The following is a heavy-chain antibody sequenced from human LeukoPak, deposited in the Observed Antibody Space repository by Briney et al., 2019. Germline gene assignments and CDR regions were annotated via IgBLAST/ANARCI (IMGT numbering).Heavy chain of an antibody. Sequence: SETLSLTCTVSGASVGSAGYYWSWIRQPPGGGLEWIGYIYYIRNTDYNPSLKSRVTMSLDPSKNQFSLKLNSVTAADTAVYCCARTQSQSGSYRYYFGYWGQGTLGTGSS. CDR1: GASVGSAGYY. V-gene: IGHV4-61*08. J-gene: IGHJ4*02. CDR2: IYYIRNT. D-gene: IGHD3-16*02. CDR3: ARTQSQSGSYRYYFGY.